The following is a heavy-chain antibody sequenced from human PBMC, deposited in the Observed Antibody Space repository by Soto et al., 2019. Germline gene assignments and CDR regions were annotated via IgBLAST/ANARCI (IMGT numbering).Heavy chain of an antibody. CDR1: GGSISSYY. V-gene: IGHV4-59*01. J-gene: IGHJ6*03. Sequence: PSETPSLTCTVSGGSISSYYCSWIRQPPGKGLEWIGYIYYSGSTNYNPSLKSRVTISVDTSKNQFSLKLSSVTAADTAVYYCARDAEYCSSTSCYQGYYMDVWGKGTTVT. CDR2: IYYSGST. D-gene: IGHD2-2*01. CDR3: ARDAEYCSSTSCYQGYYMDV.